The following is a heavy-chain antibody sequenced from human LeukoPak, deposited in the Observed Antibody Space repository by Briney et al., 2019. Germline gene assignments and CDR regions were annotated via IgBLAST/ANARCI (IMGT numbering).Heavy chain of an antibody. J-gene: IGHJ4*02. CDR2: IYYSGRT. Sequence: SETLSLTFTVSGGPISSYYWSWIRQPPGKGLDWIGYIYYSGRTNYNPSLKSRVTISVDTSKNQCSLKLSSVTAADTAVYYCARDGGQHLYYFDYWGQGTLVTVSS. CDR3: ARDGGQHLYYFDY. CDR1: GGPISSYY. V-gene: IGHV4-59*01. D-gene: IGHD3-16*01.